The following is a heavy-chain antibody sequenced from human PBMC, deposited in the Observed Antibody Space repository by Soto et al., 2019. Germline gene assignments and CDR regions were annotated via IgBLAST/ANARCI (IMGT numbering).Heavy chain of an antibody. CDR2: ISGSGGVT. CDR1: GLTFSNYA. D-gene: IGHD3-10*01. V-gene: IGHV3-23*01. CDR3: AKDRRIWFGGMDV. J-gene: IGHJ6*02. Sequence: EVQLLASGGGLQQPGGSLRLSCAASGLTFSNYAMNWVRQAPGKGREWVSAISGSGGVTYYADSVKGRFTISRDNSNNTQYPQMHSLRAEDTAVYYCAKDRRIWFGGMDVWGPGTTVTVS.